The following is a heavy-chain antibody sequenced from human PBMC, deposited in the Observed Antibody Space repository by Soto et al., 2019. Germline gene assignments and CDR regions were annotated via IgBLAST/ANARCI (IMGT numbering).Heavy chain of an antibody. J-gene: IGHJ6*02. CDR3: AKDIAYSSSSADYYYGMDV. CDR1: GFTFDDYT. D-gene: IGHD6-6*01. CDR2: ISWDGGST. V-gene: IGHV3-43*01. Sequence: GGSLRLSCAASGFTFDDYTMHWVRQAPGKGLEWVSLISWDGGSTYYADSVKGRFTISRDNSKNSLYLQMNSLRTEDTALYYCAKDIAYSSSSADYYYGMDVWGQGTTVTVSS.